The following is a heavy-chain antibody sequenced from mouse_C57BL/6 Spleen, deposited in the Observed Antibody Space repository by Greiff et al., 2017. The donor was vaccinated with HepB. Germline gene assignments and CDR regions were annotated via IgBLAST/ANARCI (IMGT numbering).Heavy chain of an antibody. D-gene: IGHD1-1*01. Sequence: VQLQQSGPELVKPGDSVKISCKASGYSFTGYFMNWVMQSHGKSLEWIGRINPYNGDTFHNQKFKGKATLTVDKSSSTAHMELRSLTSEDSAVYYCASGGSNHAWFAYWGQGTLVTVSA. CDR2: INPYNGDT. CDR1: GYSFTGYF. V-gene: IGHV1-20*01. J-gene: IGHJ3*01. CDR3: ASGGSNHAWFAY.